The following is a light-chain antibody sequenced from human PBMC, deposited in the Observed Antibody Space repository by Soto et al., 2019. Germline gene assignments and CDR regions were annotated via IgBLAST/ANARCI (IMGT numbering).Light chain of an antibody. CDR1: QSNSRW. J-gene: IGKJ5*01. CDR3: QQYNTYST. V-gene: IGKV1-5*01. CDR2: DAS. Sequence: DIQMTQSPSTLSASVRDRVTITCRASQSNSRWLAWYQQKPGKAPKALIYDASTLRSGVPSRFSGGGSGTEFTLTISSLQPDDFATYYCQQYNTYSTFGQGTRLE.